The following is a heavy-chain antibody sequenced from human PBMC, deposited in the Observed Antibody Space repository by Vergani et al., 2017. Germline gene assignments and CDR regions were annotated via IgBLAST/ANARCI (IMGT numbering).Heavy chain of an antibody. Sequence: QVQLQQWGAGLLKPSETLSLTCAVYGGSFSGYYWSWIRQPPGKGLEWIGEINHSGSTNYNPSLKSRVTISVDTSKNQSSLKLSSVTAADTAVYYCARGHYDYVWGSYRSHAFDIWGQGTMVTVSS. CDR2: INHSGST. J-gene: IGHJ3*02. CDR1: GGSFSGYY. CDR3: ARGHYDYVWGSYRSHAFDI. V-gene: IGHV4-34*01. D-gene: IGHD3-16*02.